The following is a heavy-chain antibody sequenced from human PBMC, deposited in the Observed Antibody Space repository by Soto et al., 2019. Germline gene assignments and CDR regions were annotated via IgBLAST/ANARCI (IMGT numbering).Heavy chain of an antibody. CDR3: ARSPGWGAVLDY. D-gene: IGHD1-26*01. J-gene: IGHJ4*02. CDR1: GFTFSTYA. CDR2: ISGSGGSK. Sequence: EVQLLESGGGLVQPGGSLRLSCAASGFTFSTYAMSWVRQAPGKGLEWVSVISGSGGSKSYADSVKGRFIISRDNPKHTLDFQMNSLRAEDTAIYYCARSPGWGAVLDYWGQGTLVTVSS. V-gene: IGHV3-23*01.